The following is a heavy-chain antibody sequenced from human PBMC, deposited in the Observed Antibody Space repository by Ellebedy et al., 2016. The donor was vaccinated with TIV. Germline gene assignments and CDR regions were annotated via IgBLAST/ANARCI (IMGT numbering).Heavy chain of an antibody. CDR3: ARGAVSQYDFWSGYINY. V-gene: IGHV1-69*13. CDR1: GGTFSGYA. Sequence: SVKVSXKASGGTFSGYAISWVRQAPGQGLEWMGGIIPIFGTANYAQKFQGRVTITADESTSTAYMELSSLRSEDTAVYYCARGAVSQYDFWSGYINYWGQGTLVTVSS. J-gene: IGHJ4*02. CDR2: IIPIFGTA. D-gene: IGHD3-3*01.